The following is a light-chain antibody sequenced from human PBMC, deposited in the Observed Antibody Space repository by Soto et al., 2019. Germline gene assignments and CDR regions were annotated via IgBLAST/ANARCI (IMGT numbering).Light chain of an antibody. J-gene: IGKJ1*01. V-gene: IGKV3D-15*01. Sequence: EVVLTQSPATLSLSPGKRATLSCRASRSVNSNLGWYQEKFGQAPRLLIYDTSTRATGIPARFSGRGSGTDFTLTICSLQFEDFAVYCCQQSNNWPRTFCQGTMVDI. CDR1: RSVNSN. CDR3: QQSNNWPRT. CDR2: DTS.